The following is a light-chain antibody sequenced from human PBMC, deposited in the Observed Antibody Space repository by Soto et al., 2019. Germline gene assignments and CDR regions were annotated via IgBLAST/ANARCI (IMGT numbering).Light chain of an antibody. CDR3: QQYGRSPLMYT. J-gene: IGKJ2*01. CDR1: QSVNSNF. V-gene: IGKV3-20*01. Sequence: EIVLTQSPGTLSLSPGERATLSCRASQSVNSNFLAWYQQKPGQAPRLLIYAASTRAAGVPDRFSGSGSGTDFTFPITRLQREDFAMFYCQQYGRSPLMYTFGQGTKLGVK. CDR2: AAS.